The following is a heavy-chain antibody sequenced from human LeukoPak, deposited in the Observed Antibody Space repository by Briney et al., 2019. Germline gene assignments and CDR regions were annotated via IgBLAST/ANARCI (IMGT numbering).Heavy chain of an antibody. D-gene: IGHD3-10*01. V-gene: IGHV3-7*01. CDR1: GFTYSSYW. Sequence: PGGSLRLSCAPSGFTYSSYWMSWVRQAPGEGLEWVANIKQKGSEKYYVDSVKGRFTISRDNAKNSLYLQMNSLRAEDTAVYYCARAPLWFGELSYRGQGTLATVPS. CDR2: IKQKGSEK. J-gene: IGHJ4*02. CDR3: ARAPLWFGELSY.